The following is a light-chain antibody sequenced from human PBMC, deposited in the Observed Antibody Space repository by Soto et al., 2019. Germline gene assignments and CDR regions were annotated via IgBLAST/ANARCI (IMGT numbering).Light chain of an antibody. V-gene: IGLV2-18*02. CDR1: SSDAGSYNR. J-gene: IGLJ1*01. CDR2: EES. Sequence: QSALTQPPSVSGSPGQSVTISCTGTSSDAGSYNRDSWYQQPLGTAPNLSIYEESNRPSGVPDPFSGSKSGNTASLTISGLQAEDEADYYCSSYTSSNNYVFATGTKVTVL. CDR3: SSYTSSNNYV.